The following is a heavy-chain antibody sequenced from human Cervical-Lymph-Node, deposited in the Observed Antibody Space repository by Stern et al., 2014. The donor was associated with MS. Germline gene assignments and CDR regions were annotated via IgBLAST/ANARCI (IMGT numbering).Heavy chain of an antibody. CDR3: ARGGGSGYQGWFDP. CDR2: VYSSGGP. D-gene: IGHD3-22*01. Sequence: QLQLQESGPGLVKPSETLSLTCNVSGDSIRRGSYYWSWIRQPAGKGLEWIGRVYSSGGPYYNPSLKSRVTISVDPSKNQLSLKLSSVTAADTAVYYCARGGGSGYQGWFDPWGQGTQVTVSS. J-gene: IGHJ5*02. V-gene: IGHV4-61*02. CDR1: GDSIRRGSYY.